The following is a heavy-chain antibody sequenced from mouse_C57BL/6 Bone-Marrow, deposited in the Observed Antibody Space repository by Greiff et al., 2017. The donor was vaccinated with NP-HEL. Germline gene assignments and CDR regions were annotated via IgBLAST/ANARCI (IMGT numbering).Heavy chain of an antibody. CDR3: ARHYQTAQVPWFAY. CDR1: GYTFTSYW. J-gene: IGHJ3*01. Sequence: QVQLQQSGAELVKPGASVKMSCKASGYTFTSYWITWVKQRPGQGLEWIGDIYPGSGSTNYNEKFKSKATLTVDTSSSTAYMQLSSLTSEDTAVYYCARHYQTAQVPWFAYWGQGTLVTVSA. V-gene: IGHV1-55*01. CDR2: IYPGSGST. D-gene: IGHD3-2*02.